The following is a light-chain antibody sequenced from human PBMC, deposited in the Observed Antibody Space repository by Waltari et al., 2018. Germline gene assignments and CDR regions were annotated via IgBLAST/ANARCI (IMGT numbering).Light chain of an antibody. V-gene: IGKV3-15*01. J-gene: IGKJ1*01. CDR3: QQYNKWPPGT. CDR2: GAA. CDR1: QSVSSD. Sequence: EVVLTQSPATLSVSRGERATLSCRASQSVSSDLAWYQQKPGQAPRLIIHGAAIRATGIPARFSGSGSGTEFTLTISSLQSEDSALYYCQQYNKWPPGTFGQGTKVEIK.